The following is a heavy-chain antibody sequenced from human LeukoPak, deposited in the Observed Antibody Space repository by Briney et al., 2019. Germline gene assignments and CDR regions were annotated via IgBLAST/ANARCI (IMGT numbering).Heavy chain of an antibody. J-gene: IGHJ4*02. D-gene: IGHD6-19*01. CDR2: INPNSGGT. V-gene: IGHV1-2*02. CDR3: ARDRGIAVAGYYFDY. CDR1: GYTFTGYY. Sequence: ASVKVSCKASGYTFTGYYMHWVRQAPGQGLEWMGWINPNSGGTNYAQKFQGRVTMTRDTSISTAYMELSRLRSDDTAVYYCARDRGIAVAGYYFDYWGQGTPVTVSS.